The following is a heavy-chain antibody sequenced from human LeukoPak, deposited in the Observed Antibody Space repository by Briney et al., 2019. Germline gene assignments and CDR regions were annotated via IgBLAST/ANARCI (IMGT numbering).Heavy chain of an antibody. J-gene: IGHJ4*02. CDR1: GGTFSSYA. CDR2: IIPIFGTA. CDR3: ARGRPGYCSSTSCPTYYFDY. V-gene: IGHV1-69*05. D-gene: IGHD2-2*01. Sequence: SVKVSCKASGGTFSSYAISWVRQAPGQGLEWMGRIIPIFGTANYAQKFQGRATITTDESTSTAYMELSSLRSEDTAVYYCARGRPGYCSSTSCPTYYFDYWGQGTLVTVSS.